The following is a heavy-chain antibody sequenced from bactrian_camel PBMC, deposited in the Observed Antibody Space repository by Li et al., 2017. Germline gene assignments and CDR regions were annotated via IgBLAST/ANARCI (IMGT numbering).Heavy chain of an antibody. CDR3: AAVTDGSCAAALNAPTSFRY. Sequence: VQLVESGGGLVQPGGSLRLSCATSGFTFSSDYIAWVRQAPGKGLEWVSSIVSDGSYEYYKDSVKGRFTISRDRTKNSIYLQMNSLKMEDSAMYYCAAVTDGSCAAALNAPTSFRYWGQGTQVTVS. CDR2: IVSDGSYE. CDR1: GFTFSSDY. D-gene: IGHD3*01. J-gene: IGHJ4*01. V-gene: IGHV3-2*01.